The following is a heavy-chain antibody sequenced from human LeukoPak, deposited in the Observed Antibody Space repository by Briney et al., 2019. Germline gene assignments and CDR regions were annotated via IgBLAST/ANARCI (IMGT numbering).Heavy chain of an antibody. D-gene: IGHD2-21*02. Sequence: GGSLRLSCAASGFTLSSFSMNWVRQAQGKGREWVSSIRSSSGSIYYADSLKGLFTISRDNAKNSLYLQMDSLRAEDTAVYYCARDTTYCGGGCYSLTDYWGQGTLVSVSS. CDR2: IRSSSGSI. J-gene: IGHJ4*02. V-gene: IGHV3-21*01. CDR3: ARDTTYCGGGCYSLTDY. CDR1: GFTLSSFS.